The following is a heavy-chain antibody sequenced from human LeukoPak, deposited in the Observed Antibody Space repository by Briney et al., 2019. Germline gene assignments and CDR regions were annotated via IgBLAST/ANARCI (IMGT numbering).Heavy chain of an antibody. J-gene: IGHJ4*02. D-gene: IGHD6-19*01. Sequence: ASVKVSCKASGYTFTSYDINWVRQATGQGLGWVGWMNPNNGNTGYAQKFQGRVTMTRNTSISTAYMELTSLTSEDTAIYYCARRVAGVDCWGQGTLVTVSS. V-gene: IGHV1-8*01. CDR3: ARRVAGVDC. CDR2: MNPNNGNT. CDR1: GYTFTSYD.